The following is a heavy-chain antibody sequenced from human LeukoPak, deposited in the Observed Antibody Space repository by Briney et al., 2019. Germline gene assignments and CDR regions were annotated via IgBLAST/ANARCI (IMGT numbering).Heavy chain of an antibody. CDR3: AKDEGSGTWHY. CDR1: GFTFNMFW. CDR2: IKQDGSEE. J-gene: IGHJ4*02. D-gene: IGHD2-15*01. Sequence: GGSLRLSCAASGFTFNMFWMTWVRQAPGKGLEWVANIKQDGSEENYGDSVKGRFTISRDNAKNSLYLQMNSLRAEDTAVYYCAKDEGSGTWHYWGQGTWSSSPQ. V-gene: IGHV3-7*03.